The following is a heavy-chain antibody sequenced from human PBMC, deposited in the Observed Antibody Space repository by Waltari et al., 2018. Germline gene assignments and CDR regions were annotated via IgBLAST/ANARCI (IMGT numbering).Heavy chain of an antibody. CDR1: GGSITTITYF. V-gene: IGHV4-39*07. J-gene: IGHJ4*01. CDR3: ARGLGAIY. CDR2: FFYNGNT. Sequence: QLQMQESGPGLVRPSETLSLTCAVSGGSITTITYFWGWIRQPPGKGLEWMGSFFYNGNTYYNPALKSRATISGDTSKNQVSLVLTSVTAADTAVYYCARGLGAIYWGHGTLVTVSS. D-gene: IGHD2-21*01.